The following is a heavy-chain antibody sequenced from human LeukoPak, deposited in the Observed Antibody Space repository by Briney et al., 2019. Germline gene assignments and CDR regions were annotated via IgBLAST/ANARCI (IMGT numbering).Heavy chain of an antibody. CDR3: ASDGSGSYDYYYMDV. CDR1: GGSISSGSYY. D-gene: IGHD3-10*01. J-gene: IGHJ6*03. V-gene: IGHV4-61*02. Sequence: SETLSLTCTVSGGSISSGSYYWSWIRQPAGKGLEWIGRIYTSGSTNYNPSLKSRVTISVDTSKNQFSLKLGSVTAADTAVYYCASDGSGSYDYYYMDVWGKGTTVTVSS. CDR2: IYTSGST.